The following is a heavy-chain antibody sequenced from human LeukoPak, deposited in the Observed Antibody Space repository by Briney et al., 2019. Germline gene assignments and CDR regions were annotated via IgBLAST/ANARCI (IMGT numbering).Heavy chain of an antibody. J-gene: IGHJ6*02. CDR3: AREYYGSGSYFYYYGMDV. D-gene: IGHD3-10*01. CDR1: GFTFSSYS. CDR2: ISSSSSSTI. V-gene: IGHV3-48*01. Sequence: GGSLRLSCAASGFTFSSYSMNWVRQAPGKGLEWVSYISSSSSSTIYYADSVKGRFTISRDNAKNSLYLQMNSLRAEDTAVYYCAREYYGSGSYFYYYGMDVWGQGTTVTVSS.